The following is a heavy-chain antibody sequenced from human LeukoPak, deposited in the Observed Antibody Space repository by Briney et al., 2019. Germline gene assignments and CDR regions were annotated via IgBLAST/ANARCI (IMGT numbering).Heavy chain of an antibody. CDR1: GGSISSSNW. J-gene: IGHJ6*02. Sequence: PSGTLSLTCAVSGGSISSSNWWSWVRQPPGKGLEWIGEIYHSGSTNYNPSLKSRVTIPVDKSKNQFSLKLSSVTAADTAVYYCASIDTNYYYYGMDVWGQGTTVTVSS. CDR3: ASIDTNYYYYGMDV. CDR2: IYHSGST. D-gene: IGHD1-26*01. V-gene: IGHV4-4*02.